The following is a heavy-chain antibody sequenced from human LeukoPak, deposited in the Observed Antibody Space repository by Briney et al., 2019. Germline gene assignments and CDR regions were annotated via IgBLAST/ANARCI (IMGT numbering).Heavy chain of an antibody. Sequence: SQTLSLTCTVSGGSISSGDYYWSCIRQPPGKGLERIGYIYYSGSTYYNPSLKSRVTISVDTSKNQFSLKLSSVTAADTAVYYCARGYCSSTSCYPANDAFDIWGQGTMVTVSS. D-gene: IGHD2-2*01. V-gene: IGHV4-30-4*08. J-gene: IGHJ3*02. CDR3: ARGYCSSTSCYPANDAFDI. CDR1: GGSISSGDYY. CDR2: IYYSGST.